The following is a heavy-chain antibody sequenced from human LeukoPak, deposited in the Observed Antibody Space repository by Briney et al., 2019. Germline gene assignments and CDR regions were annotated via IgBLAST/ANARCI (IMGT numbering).Heavy chain of an antibody. CDR3: VRESRPGGAMGLYHNLDY. D-gene: IGHD1-1*01. J-gene: IGHJ4*02. CDR1: GFTFSDFW. CDR2: IKEEGTEK. V-gene: IGHV3-7*01. Sequence: GGSLSLSRAGSGFTFSDFWMTWVRQTPGKGLEWVANIKEEGTEKNLVDSVKGRFTISRDNTKNSLYLEMNSLRGDDTAIYYCVRESRPGGAMGLYHNLDYWGQGTLVAVSS.